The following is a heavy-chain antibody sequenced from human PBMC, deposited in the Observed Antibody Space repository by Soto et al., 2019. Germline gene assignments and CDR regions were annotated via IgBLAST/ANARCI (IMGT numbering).Heavy chain of an antibody. V-gene: IGHV2-5*02. D-gene: IGHD2-15*01. CDR3: ARRGPYSAAAGWFDP. CDR2: VYWDDDK. J-gene: IGHJ5*02. Sequence: QITLKESGPALVKPTQTLTLTCSFSGFSLTTAGMGVGWIRQPPGKAPEWVALVYWDDDKRYNPSLRSRLTITKDTSKNLVVVTLTDMDPVDTGTYYCARRGPYSAAAGWFDPWGQWILVNVSS. CDR1: GFSLTTAGMG.